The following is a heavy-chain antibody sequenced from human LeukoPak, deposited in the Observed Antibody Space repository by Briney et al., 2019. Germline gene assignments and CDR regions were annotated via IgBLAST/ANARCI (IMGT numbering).Heavy chain of an antibody. V-gene: IGHV1-2*02. J-gene: IGHJ3*02. D-gene: IGHD1-26*01. Sequence: ASVKVSCKASGYTFTGYYMHWVRQAPGQGLEWMGWISPNSGATNYAQKFQGRVTMTRDTSISTTYMELSRLRSDDTAVYYCARGGSYLSAFDIWGQGTMVTVSS. CDR1: GYTFTGYY. CDR3: ARGGSYLSAFDI. CDR2: ISPNSGAT.